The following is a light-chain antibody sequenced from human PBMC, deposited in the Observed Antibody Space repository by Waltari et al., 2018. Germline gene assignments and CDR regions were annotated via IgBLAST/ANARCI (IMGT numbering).Light chain of an antibody. V-gene: IGLV3-21*04. Sequence: SYVLTQPPSVSVAPGKTARITCGGNNLGRKSVHWYQQKAGQAPVLVIHYDSGRPTGIPERFSVSTSGDTATLSISRVEAGDEADYFCQVWDYIQGVFGGGTKLTVL. CDR1: NLGRKS. J-gene: IGLJ3*02. CDR2: YDS. CDR3: QVWDYIQGV.